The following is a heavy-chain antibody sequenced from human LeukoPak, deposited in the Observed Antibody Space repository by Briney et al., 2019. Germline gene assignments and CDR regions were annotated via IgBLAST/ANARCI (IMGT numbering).Heavy chain of an antibody. D-gene: IGHD6-19*01. CDR2: ISAYNDNT. J-gene: IGHJ4*02. V-gene: IGHV1-18*01. CDR3: ARDKQWLGPFDY. Sequence: ASVKVSCKASGYTFINYGISWVRQAPGQGLEWMGWISAYNDNTNSAQKLQGRVTMTTDTSTSTAYMELRSLRSDDTAVYYCARDKQWLGPFDYWGQGTLVTVSS. CDR1: GYTFINYG.